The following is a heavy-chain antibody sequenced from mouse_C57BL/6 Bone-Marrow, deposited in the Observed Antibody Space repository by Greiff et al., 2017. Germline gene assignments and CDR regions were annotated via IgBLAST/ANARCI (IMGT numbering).Heavy chain of an antibody. CDR2: IYPGSGST. CDR1: GYTFTSYW. J-gene: IGHJ2*01. V-gene: IGHV1-55*01. D-gene: IGHD1-1*01. CDR3: AVYYYGSSSYFDY. Sequence: VQLQQPGAELVKPGASVKMSCKASGYTFTSYWLTWVKQRPGQGLEWIGDIYPGSGSTNYNEKFKSKATLTVDTSSSTAYMQLSSLTSEDSAVYYCAVYYYGSSSYFDYWGQGTTLTVSS.